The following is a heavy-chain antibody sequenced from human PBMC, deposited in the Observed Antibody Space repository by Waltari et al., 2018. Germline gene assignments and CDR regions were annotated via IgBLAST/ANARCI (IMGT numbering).Heavy chain of an antibody. CDR2: VHGSGRS. V-gene: IGHV4-4*02. D-gene: IGHD2-15*01. CDR3: ARDRGRGLYLDT. Sequence: QLQLQESGPGLVKPSGTLSLSCAVSGASMSSTYWWSWVRQSPQKGLEWIGQVHGSGRSNYSPSFASRVTVSLDTSNNQFSLKVTAATAADTAVYYCARDRGRGLYLDTWGPGTLVTVSP. CDR1: GASMSSTYW. J-gene: IGHJ5*02.